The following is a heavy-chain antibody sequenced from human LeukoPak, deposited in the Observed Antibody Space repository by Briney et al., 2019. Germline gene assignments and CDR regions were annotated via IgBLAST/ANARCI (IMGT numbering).Heavy chain of an antibody. CDR2: INQDGSEK. J-gene: IGHJ6*02. V-gene: IGHV3-7*01. Sequence: PGGSLRLSCAASGFTFNSYWMSWVRQAPGTGLEWVANINQDGSEKHYIDSVKGRFTISRDNAKNSLYLGMNSLSAEDTAVYYCARYCGGDCYGLDVWGQGTAVTVSS. D-gene: IGHD2-21*01. CDR1: GFTFNSYW. CDR3: ARYCGGDCYGLDV.